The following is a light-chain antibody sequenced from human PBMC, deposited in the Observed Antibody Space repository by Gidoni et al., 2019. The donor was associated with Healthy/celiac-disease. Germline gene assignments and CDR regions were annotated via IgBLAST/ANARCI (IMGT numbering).Light chain of an antibody. Sequence: EIVSTQSPGTLSLSPGERATLSCRASQSVSSSYLAWYQQKPGQAPKLLIYDASSRATGIPDRFSGSGSGTDFTLTISRLEPEDFAVYYCQQYSSSPYTFGQGTKLEIK. CDR3: QQYSSSPYT. J-gene: IGKJ2*01. CDR1: QSVSSSY. CDR2: DAS. V-gene: IGKV3-20*01.